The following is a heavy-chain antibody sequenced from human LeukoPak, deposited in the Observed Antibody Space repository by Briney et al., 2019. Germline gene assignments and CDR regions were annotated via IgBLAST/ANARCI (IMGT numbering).Heavy chain of an antibody. CDR1: GFTFSSYW. CDR2: IKQDGSEK. J-gene: IGHJ4*02. D-gene: IGHD2-2*01. V-gene: IGHV3-7*01. Sequence: HPGGSLRLSCAASGFTFSSYWMSWVRQAPGKGLEWVANIKQDGSEKYYVDSVKGRFTISRDNAKNSLYLQMNSLRAEDTAVYYCARDLCQLLWAPFDYWGQGTLVTVSS. CDR3: ARDLCQLLWAPFDY.